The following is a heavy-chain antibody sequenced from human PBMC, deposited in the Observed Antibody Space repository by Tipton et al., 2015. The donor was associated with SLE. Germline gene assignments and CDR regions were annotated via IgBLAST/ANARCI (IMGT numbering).Heavy chain of an antibody. J-gene: IGHJ3*02. CDR3: VRQLTTETTFVLDVFDI. V-gene: IGHV4-59*11. CDR2: IYYSGST. CDR1: GGSISSHY. Sequence: TLSLTCTVSGGSISSHYWSWIRQPPGKGLEWIGYIYYSGSTNYNPSLKCRVTISVDTSKNQFSLKLSSVTAADTAVYYCVRQLTTETTFVLDVFDIWGQGTMVTVSS. D-gene: IGHD4-17*01.